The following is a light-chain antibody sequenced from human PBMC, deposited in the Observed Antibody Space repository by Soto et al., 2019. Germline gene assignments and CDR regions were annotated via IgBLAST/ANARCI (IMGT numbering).Light chain of an antibody. Sequence: QSVLTQPPSVSGAPGQRVTISCTGSSSNIGAGYDVHWCQQLPGTAPKLLIYGNSNRPSGVPDRFSGSKSGTSASLAITGLQAEDEADYYCQSYDSSMSSLVFGTGTKLTVL. V-gene: IGLV1-40*01. J-gene: IGLJ1*01. CDR3: QSYDSSMSSLV. CDR2: GNS. CDR1: SSNIGAGYD.